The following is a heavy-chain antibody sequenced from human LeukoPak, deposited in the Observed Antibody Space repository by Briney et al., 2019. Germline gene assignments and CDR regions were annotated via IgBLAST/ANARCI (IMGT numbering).Heavy chain of an antibody. CDR2: ISAYNGNT. D-gene: IGHD5-12*01. J-gene: IGHJ4*02. Sequence: ASVKVSCKASGYTFTSYGISWGRQAPRQGLEWMGWISAYNGNTNYAQKLQGRVTMTTYTSTSTAYMALRSLRSDDTAVYYCARDFGYSGYGDYWGQGTLVTVSS. V-gene: IGHV1-18*01. CDR3: ARDFGYSGYGDY. CDR1: GYTFTSYG.